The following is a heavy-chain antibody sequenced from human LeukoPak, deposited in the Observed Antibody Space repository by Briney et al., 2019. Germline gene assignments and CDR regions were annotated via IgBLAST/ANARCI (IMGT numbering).Heavy chain of an antibody. CDR2: ISNSGGNT. J-gene: IGHJ4*02. D-gene: IGHD3-3*01. V-gene: IGHV3-23*01. CDR1: GFTFSNYA. CDR3: AKILFGVVLPGADY. Sequence: GGSLRLSCAASGFTFSNYAMSWVRQAPGKGLEWVSSISNSGGNTYYAASVKGRFTISRDNSKNALFLQMNSLRAEDTAVYYCAKILFGVVLPGADYWGQGTLVTVSS.